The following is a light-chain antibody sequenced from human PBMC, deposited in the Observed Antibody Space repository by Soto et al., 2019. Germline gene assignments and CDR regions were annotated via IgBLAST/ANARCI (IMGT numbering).Light chain of an antibody. V-gene: IGLV2-14*01. CDR3: SSYTSSSTVV. CDR1: SSDLGGYNY. CDR2: DVS. J-gene: IGLJ2*01. Sequence: QSALTQPASVSGSPGQSITISCTRTSSDLGGYNYVSWYQQHPGKAPKLMIYDVSDRPSGVSNRFSGSKSGNTASLTISGLQAEDEADYYCSSYTSSSTVVFGGGTKLTVL.